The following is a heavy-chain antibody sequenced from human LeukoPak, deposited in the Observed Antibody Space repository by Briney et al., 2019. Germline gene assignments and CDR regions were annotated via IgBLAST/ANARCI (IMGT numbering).Heavy chain of an antibody. V-gene: IGHV1-69*13. Sequence: SVKVSCKASGYTFTGYYMHWVRQAPGQGLEWMGGIIPIFGTANYAQKFQGRVTITADESTSTAYMELSSLRSEDTAVYYCARRKDCSSTSCAGYYYYMDVWGKGTTVTVSS. J-gene: IGHJ6*03. CDR1: GYTFTGYY. CDR3: ARRKDCSSTSCAGYYYYMDV. CDR2: IIPIFGTA. D-gene: IGHD2-2*01.